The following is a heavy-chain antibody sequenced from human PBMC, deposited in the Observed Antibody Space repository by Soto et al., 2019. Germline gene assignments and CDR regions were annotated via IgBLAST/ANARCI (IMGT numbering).Heavy chain of an antibody. Sequence: QVQLVQSGAEVKKPGASVKVSCKASGYTFTSYAMHWVRQAPGQRLEWMGWINAGNGNTKYSQKFQGRVTITRDTSASTADMELSSLRSEDTAVYFCARSDSSGWFAAFDIWGQGTMVIVSS. D-gene: IGHD6-19*01. CDR3: ARSDSSGWFAAFDI. V-gene: IGHV1-3*01. J-gene: IGHJ3*02. CDR2: INAGNGNT. CDR1: GYTFTSYA.